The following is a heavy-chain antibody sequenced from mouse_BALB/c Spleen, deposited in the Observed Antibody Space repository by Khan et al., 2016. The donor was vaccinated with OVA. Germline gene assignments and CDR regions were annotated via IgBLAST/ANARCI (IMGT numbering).Heavy chain of an antibody. J-gene: IGHJ3*01. D-gene: IGHD2-13*01. V-gene: IGHV5-4*02. CDR2: ISDGGSYT. Sequence: EVELVESGGGLVKPGGSLKLSCAASGFTFSDYYMYWIRQTPEKRLEWVATISDGGSYTYYPDSVKGRFTISRDDAKNNLYLKRSSRKFEDTAMYYCARGYYGDPFADWGQGTLVTVSA. CDR3: ARGYYGDPFAD. CDR1: GFTFSDYY.